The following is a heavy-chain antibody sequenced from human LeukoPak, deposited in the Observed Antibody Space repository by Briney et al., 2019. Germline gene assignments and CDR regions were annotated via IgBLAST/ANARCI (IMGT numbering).Heavy chain of an antibody. Sequence: SETLSLTCTVSGGSISRDYWSWIRQPPGKGLEWIGYIYYTGSTNYNPSLNSRVTISVDTSKNQFSLKLSSVTAADTAVYYCAREIYSGSYMGAFDYWGQGTLVTVSS. CDR1: GGSISRDY. J-gene: IGHJ4*02. D-gene: IGHD1-26*01. CDR3: AREIYSGSYMGAFDY. V-gene: IGHV4-59*01. CDR2: IYYTGST.